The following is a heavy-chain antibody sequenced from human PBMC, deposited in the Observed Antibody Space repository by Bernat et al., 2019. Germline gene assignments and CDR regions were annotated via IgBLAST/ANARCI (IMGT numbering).Heavy chain of an antibody. J-gene: IGHJ3*02. V-gene: IGHV4-39*01. CDR3: ARHLQFVYYGDYRDMGAFDI. D-gene: IGHD4-17*01. CDR2: IYYSGST. Sequence: QLQLQESGPGLVKPSETLSLTCTVSGGPISSSSYYWGWIRQPPGKGLEWIGSIYYSGSTYYNPSVKNRVTISVDTSKNQFSLRLSSVTAADTAVYYCARHLQFVYYGDYRDMGAFDIWGQGTMVTVSS. CDR1: GGPISSSSYY.